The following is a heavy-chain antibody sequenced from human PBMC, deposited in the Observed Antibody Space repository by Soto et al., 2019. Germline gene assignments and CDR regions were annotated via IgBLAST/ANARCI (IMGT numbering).Heavy chain of an antibody. D-gene: IGHD2-15*01. CDR1: GFTFSSYW. CDR2: SNQDESEI. CDR3: ARDKGYSIFDY. V-gene: IGHV3-7*01. Sequence: LRLSCAASGFTFSSYWMSWVRQAPGKGLEWVANSNQDESEIFYVDSVKGRFTISRDNTKNSLYLQMNSLRVEDTAVYFCARDKGYSIFDYWGQGNQVTVSS. J-gene: IGHJ4*02.